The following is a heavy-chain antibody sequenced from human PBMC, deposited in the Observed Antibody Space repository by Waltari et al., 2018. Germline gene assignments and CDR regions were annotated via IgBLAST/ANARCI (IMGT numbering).Heavy chain of an antibody. CDR1: GDVFENYA. CDR3: ARGSKFGDYGDLDY. J-gene: IGHJ4*02. D-gene: IGHD4-17*01. V-gene: IGHV1-69*01. Sequence: VQLVQSGAEVKKPGSSVRVSCKTSGDVFENYAISWVRQAPGKGLEWMVGLIPMFNNPNYAQRFEGTVTITADESTSTGYMELTGLTSEDTAIYYCARGSKFGDYGDLDYWGQGTLVTVS. CDR2: LIPMFNNP.